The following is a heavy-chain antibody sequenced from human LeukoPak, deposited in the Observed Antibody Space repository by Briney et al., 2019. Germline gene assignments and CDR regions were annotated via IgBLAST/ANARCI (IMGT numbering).Heavy chain of an antibody. J-gene: IGHJ4*02. CDR1: GFSLSTRGVG. D-gene: IGHD6-19*01. Sequence: VSGPTLVNPTQTLTLTCTFSGFSLSTRGVGVGWIRQPPGKALEWLALIYWNDDNRYSPSLKSRLTITKDTSKNQVVLTMTNMDPVDTARYYCAHGSGWLYDYWGQGTLVTVSS. CDR2: IYWNDDN. V-gene: IGHV2-5*01. CDR3: AHGSGWLYDY.